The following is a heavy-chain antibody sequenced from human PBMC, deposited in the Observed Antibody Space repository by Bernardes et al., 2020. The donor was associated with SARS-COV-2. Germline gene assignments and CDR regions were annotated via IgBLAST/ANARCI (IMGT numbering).Heavy chain of an antibody. CDR2: IYYSGIT. CDR3: ARDVEGYSGSTPGL. J-gene: IGHJ4*02. D-gene: IGHD1-26*01. CDR1: GGSISSSSYY. V-gene: IGHV4-39*02. Sequence: SETLSLICTGSGGSISSSSYYWGWIRQPPGKGLEWIGSIYYSGITYYNPSLKSRVTISVDTSKNQFSLKLSSVTAADTAVYYCARDVEGYSGSTPGLWGQGTLVTVSS.